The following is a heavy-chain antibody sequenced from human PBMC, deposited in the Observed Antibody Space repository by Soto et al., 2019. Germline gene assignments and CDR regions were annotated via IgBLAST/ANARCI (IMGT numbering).Heavy chain of an antibody. D-gene: IGHD3-22*01. CDR1: GFTFSSYA. J-gene: IGHJ3*02. Sequence: PGGSLRLSCAASGFTFSSYAMSWVRQAPGKGLEWVSAISGSGGSTYYADSVKGRFTISRDNSKNTLYLQMNSLRAEDTAVYYCAKVGPLIRYYHSSQSAFDIWGQGTMVTVSS. CDR3: AKVGPLIRYYHSSQSAFDI. V-gene: IGHV3-23*01. CDR2: ISGSGGST.